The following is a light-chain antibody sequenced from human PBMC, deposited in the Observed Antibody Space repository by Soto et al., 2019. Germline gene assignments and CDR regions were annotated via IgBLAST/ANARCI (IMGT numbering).Light chain of an antibody. CDR3: QQYGSSPPTYT. Sequence: EIVLTQSPGTLSLSPGERATLSCRASQSVSSSYLAWYQQKPGQAPSLLIYGTSTRATGIPDRFSGSGSGTDFTLTISRLEPEDFAVYYSQQYGSSPPTYTFGQGTKLEIK. J-gene: IGKJ2*01. V-gene: IGKV3-20*01. CDR2: GTS. CDR1: QSVSSSY.